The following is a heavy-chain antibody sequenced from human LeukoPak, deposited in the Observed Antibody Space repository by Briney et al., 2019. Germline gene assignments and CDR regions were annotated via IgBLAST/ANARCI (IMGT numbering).Heavy chain of an antibody. Sequence: ASVKVSCKVSGYTLTELSMHWVRQAPGKGPEWMGGFDPGDGETIYAQKFQGRVTMTEDTSTDTAYMELSSLRSEDTAVYYCARYEPLLRYFQHWARAPWSPSPQ. CDR1: GYTLTELS. CDR3: ARYEPLLRYFQH. J-gene: IGHJ1*01. D-gene: IGHD2-15*01. CDR2: FDPGDGET. V-gene: IGHV1-24*01.